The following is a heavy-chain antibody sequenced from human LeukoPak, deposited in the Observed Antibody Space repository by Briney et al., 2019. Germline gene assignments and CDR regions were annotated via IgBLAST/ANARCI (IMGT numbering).Heavy chain of an antibody. CDR3: ARAVGGYYFDY. J-gene: IGHJ4*02. CDR2: IYSGGTT. D-gene: IGHD2-2*01. CDR1: GFTFDDYA. Sequence: GGSLRLSCAASGFTFDDYAMHWVRQAPGKGLEWVSIIYSGGTTYYADSVKGRFTISRDNSKNTLYLQMNSLRAEDTAVYYCARAVGGYYFDYWGQGTLVTVSS. V-gene: IGHV3-53*01.